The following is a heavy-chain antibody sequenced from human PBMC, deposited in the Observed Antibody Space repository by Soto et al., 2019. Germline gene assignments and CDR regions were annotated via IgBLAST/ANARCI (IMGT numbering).Heavy chain of an antibody. CDR2: IIPIFGTA. J-gene: IGHJ6*02. CDR3: ASSDAPGSPYYYEEVGMDA. D-gene: IGHD3-22*01. Sequence: ASVKVSCKASGGTFSSYAISWVRQAPGQGLEWMGGIIPIFGTANYAQKFQGRATITADESTSTAYMELSSLRSEDTAVYYCASSDAPGSPYYYEEVGMDAWGQGTTVTVSS. CDR1: GGTFSSYA. V-gene: IGHV1-69*13.